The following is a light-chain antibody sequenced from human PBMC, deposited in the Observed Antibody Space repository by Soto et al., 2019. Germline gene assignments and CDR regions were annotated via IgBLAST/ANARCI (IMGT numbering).Light chain of an antibody. CDR3: SSFTGSSTLV. CDR1: RSDVGGYDY. J-gene: IGLJ1*01. CDR2: EVS. V-gene: IGLV2-14*01. Sequence: QSALTQPASVSGSPGQSITISCTGSRSDVGGYDYVSWYQQHPGKAPKLIIFEVSNRPSGVSNRFSGSKSGNTASLTISGLQAEDEADYYCSSFTGSSTLVFGSGTKLTVL.